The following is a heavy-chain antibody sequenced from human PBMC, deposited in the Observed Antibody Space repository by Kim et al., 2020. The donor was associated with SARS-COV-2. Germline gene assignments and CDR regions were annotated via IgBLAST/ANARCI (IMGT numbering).Heavy chain of an antibody. J-gene: IGHJ6*04. Sequence: GGSLRLSCAASGFTFNKAWMNWVRQAPGKGLEWVGLIKSETDGGTTDYAAPVKGRFTISRDDSQNTLFLQMNSLKTEDTAVYYCATARVAAGGHYYYYGMEVWGTGTTVTVSS. D-gene: IGHD6-13*01. CDR3: ATARVAAGGHYYYYGMEV. V-gene: IGHV3-15*01. CDR2: IKSETDGGTT. CDR1: GFTFNKAW.